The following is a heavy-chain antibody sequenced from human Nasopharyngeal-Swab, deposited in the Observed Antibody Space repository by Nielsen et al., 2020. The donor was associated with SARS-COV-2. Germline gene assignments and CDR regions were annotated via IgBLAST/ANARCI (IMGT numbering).Heavy chain of an antibody. J-gene: IGHJ4*02. D-gene: IGHD4/OR15-4a*01. CDR2: IYPGDPTT. CDR1: GYSFSTYW. CDR3: ARLYGGYVDY. Sequence: GESLKISCQGSGYSFSTYWIGWVRQMPGKGLEWMGIIYPGDPTTKYRPSFQGQVTISADKSISTACLQWSSLKASDTAMYFCARLYGGYVDYWGQGTLVTVSS. V-gene: IGHV5-51*01.